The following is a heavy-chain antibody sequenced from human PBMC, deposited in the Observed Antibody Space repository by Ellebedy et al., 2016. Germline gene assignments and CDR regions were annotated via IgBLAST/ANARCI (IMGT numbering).Heavy chain of an antibody. J-gene: IGHJ3*01. Sequence: SETLSLXXSVFGDSVTSSSYYWTWIRQRPGRGLEWIGYISNTGKTYYNSSLKSRVDVSLDTSENQFSLKLSSMTAADAAVYYCAREWQLLPYSVLNVWGQGTVVTVSS. CDR1: GDSVTSSSYY. V-gene: IGHV4-31*03. CDR2: ISNTGKT. CDR3: AREWQLLPYSVLNV. D-gene: IGHD5-24*01.